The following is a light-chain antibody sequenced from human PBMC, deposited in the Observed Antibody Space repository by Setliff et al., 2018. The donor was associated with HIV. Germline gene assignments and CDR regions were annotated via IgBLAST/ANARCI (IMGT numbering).Light chain of an antibody. J-gene: IGLJ1*01. V-gene: IGLV2-14*01. Sequence: QSALTQPASVSGFPGQSITISCTGTSSDVGGYNYVSWYQQHPGKAPKLIIYEVRNRPSGVSNRFSGSKSGNTASLTISGLQAEDEGDYYCSSYAVTNTLPFGTGTKVTVL. CDR3: SSYAVTNTLP. CDR1: SSDVGGYNY. CDR2: EVR.